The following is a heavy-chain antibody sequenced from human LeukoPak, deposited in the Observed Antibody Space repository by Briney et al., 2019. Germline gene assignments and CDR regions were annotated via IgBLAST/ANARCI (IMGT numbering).Heavy chain of an antibody. CDR1: GFTFSSYN. Sequence: GSLRLSCAASGFTFSSYNMNWVRQAPRKGLEWVSSISNGGHSIYYADSVKGRFTISRDNAKNSLYLQMNSLRAEDTAVYYCARGSGYDFVDYWGQGTLVTVSS. V-gene: IGHV3-21*01. CDR2: ISNGGHSI. D-gene: IGHD5-12*01. CDR3: ARGSGYDFVDY. J-gene: IGHJ4*02.